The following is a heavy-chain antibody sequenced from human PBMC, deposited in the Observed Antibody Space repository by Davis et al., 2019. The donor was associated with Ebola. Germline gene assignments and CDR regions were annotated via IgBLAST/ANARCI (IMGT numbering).Heavy chain of an antibody. CDR3: ARNYDFWSGYYARPTFDY. Sequence: GESLKISCAASGFTFSSYSMNWVRQAPGKGLEWVSYISSSSSTIYYADSVKGRFTISRDNAKNSLYLQMNSLRAEDTAVYYCARNYDFWSGYYARPTFDYWGQGTLVTVSS. D-gene: IGHD3-3*01. CDR1: GFTFSSYS. J-gene: IGHJ4*02. CDR2: ISSSSSTI. V-gene: IGHV3-48*04.